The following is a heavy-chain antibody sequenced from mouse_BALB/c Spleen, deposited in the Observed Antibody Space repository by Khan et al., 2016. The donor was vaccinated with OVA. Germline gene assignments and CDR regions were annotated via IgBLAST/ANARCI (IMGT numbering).Heavy chain of an antibody. D-gene: IGHD3-1*01. CDR2: IYPGGGYT. CDR1: GYTFTNYW. V-gene: IGHV1-63*02. CDR3: ARRGAARATCDYFDY. J-gene: IGHJ2*01. Sequence: VQLQESGAELVRPGTSVKMSCKAAGYTFTNYWIGWVKQRPGHGLEWIGDIYPGGGYTNYNEKFKGKATLTADSSSSTVYMQVSSLTSDDSAIYYCARRGAARATCDYFDYWGQGTTLTVSS.